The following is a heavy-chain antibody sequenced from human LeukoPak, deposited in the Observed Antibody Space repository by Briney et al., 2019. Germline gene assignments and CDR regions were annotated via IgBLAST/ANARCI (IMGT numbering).Heavy chain of an antibody. D-gene: IGHD3-22*01. CDR3: ARDATMIVVTGNFDI. Sequence: PGGSLRLSCAASGFTFSSYWMHWVRQAPGKGLVWVSRINSDGSSTSYADSVKGRFTISRDNARNSLLLQMNRLRAEDTAVYYCARDATMIVVTGNFDIWGQGTLLTVSS. J-gene: IGHJ3*02. CDR1: GFTFSSYW. V-gene: IGHV3-74*01. CDR2: INSDGSST.